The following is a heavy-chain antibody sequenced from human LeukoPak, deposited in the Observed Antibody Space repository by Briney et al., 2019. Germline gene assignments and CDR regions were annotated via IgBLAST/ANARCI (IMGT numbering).Heavy chain of an antibody. D-gene: IGHD3-22*01. V-gene: IGHV4-61*02. J-gene: IGHJ3*02. CDR2: IYTSGST. CDR1: GGSISSGSYY. CDR3: ARVEYYYDSSGYSCAFDI. Sequence: SETLSLTCTVSGGSISSGSYYWSWIRQPAGKGLEWIGRIYTSGSTNYNPSLKSRVTISVDTSKNQFSLKLSSVTAADTAVYYCARVEYYYDSSGYSCAFDIWGQGTMVTVSS.